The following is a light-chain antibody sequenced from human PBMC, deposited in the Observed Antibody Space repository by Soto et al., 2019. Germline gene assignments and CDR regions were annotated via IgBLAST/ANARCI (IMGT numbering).Light chain of an antibody. CDR3: SSFAGGGNPVL. V-gene: IGLV2-8*01. J-gene: IGLJ2*01. CDR2: EVT. Sequence: QSALTQPPSASGSLGQSVTISCTGTSSDVGGYNYVSWHQQHPGKAPKVMIYEVTKRPPGVPDRFSGSKSGSTASLTVSVFQAEDEADYYCSSFAGGGNPVLLGGGTKLTVL. CDR1: SSDVGGYNY.